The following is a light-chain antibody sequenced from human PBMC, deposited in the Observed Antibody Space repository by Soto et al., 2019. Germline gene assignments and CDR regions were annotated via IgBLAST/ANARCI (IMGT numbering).Light chain of an antibody. CDR2: EVS. CDR1: SSDVGGYDY. V-gene: IGLV2-14*01. Sequence: QSALTQPASVSGSPGQSITISCTGTSSDVGGYDYVSWYQHHPGKAPKLTIYEVSNRPSGVSNRFSGSKSGNTASLTISGLQAEDEAEYYCSSYTSSSTDVFGTGTKLTV. CDR3: SSYTSSSTDV. J-gene: IGLJ1*01.